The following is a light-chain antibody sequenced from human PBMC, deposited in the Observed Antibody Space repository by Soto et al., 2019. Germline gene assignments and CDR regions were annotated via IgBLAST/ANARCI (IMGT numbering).Light chain of an antibody. Sequence: QSALTQPASVSGSPGQSITISCTGTSSDVGGYKYVSWYQQHPGKAPKLMIYEVSNRPSGVSNRFSGSKSGNTASLTIPGLQADDEADYYCSSYTSTNTGVVFGGGTKLTVL. CDR1: SSDVGGYKY. V-gene: IGLV2-14*01. CDR2: EVS. CDR3: SSYTSTNTGVV. J-gene: IGLJ2*01.